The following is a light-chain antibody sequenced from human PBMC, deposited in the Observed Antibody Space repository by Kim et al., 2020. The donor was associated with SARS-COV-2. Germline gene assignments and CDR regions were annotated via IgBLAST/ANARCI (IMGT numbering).Light chain of an antibody. CDR1: SSNIGSNA. CDR3: AAWDDSLNGPV. Sequence: GHKVTISCSGSSSNIGSNALNWYRQLPGTAPKLLIYSNNQRLSGVPDRFSGSKSGTSASLAISGLQSEDEADYYCAAWDDSLNGPVFGGGTQLTVL. V-gene: IGLV1-44*01. J-gene: IGLJ2*01. CDR2: SNN.